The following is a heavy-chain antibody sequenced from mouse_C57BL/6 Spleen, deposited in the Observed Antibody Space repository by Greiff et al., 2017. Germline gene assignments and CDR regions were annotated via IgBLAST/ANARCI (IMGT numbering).Heavy chain of an antibody. V-gene: IGHV5-16*01. CDR3: ARDNGSPFDY. J-gene: IGHJ2*01. D-gene: IGHD1-1*01. CDR1: GFTFSDYY. Sequence: EVKLVESEGGLVQPGSSMKLSCTASGFTFSDYYMAWVRQVPEKGLEWVANINYDGSSTYYLDSLKSRFIISRDNAKNFLYLQMSSLKSEDTATYYCARDNGSPFDYWGQGTTLTVSS. CDR2: INYDGSST.